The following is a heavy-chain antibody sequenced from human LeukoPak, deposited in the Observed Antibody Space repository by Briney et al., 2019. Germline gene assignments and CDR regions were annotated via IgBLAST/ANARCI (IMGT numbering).Heavy chain of an antibody. CDR1: GGSISSYY. V-gene: IGHV4-34*01. CDR3: ARVVRVFYGMDV. D-gene: IGHD6-6*01. Sequence: SETLSLTCTVSGGSISSYYWSWIRQPPGKGLEWIGEINHSGSTNYNPSLKSRVTISVDTSKNQFSLKLSSVTAADTAVYYCARVVRVFYGMDVWGQGTTVTVSS. CDR2: INHSGST. J-gene: IGHJ6*02.